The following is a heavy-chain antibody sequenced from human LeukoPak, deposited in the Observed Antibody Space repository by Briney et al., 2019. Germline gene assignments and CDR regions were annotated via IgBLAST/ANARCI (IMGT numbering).Heavy chain of an antibody. D-gene: IGHD6-13*01. CDR3: AGIAAAGTHYWFDP. Sequence: QPGGSLRLSCAASGFSLNKYWMSWVRQAPGKGLEWVSVIYSGGSTYYADSVKGRFTISRDNSKNTLYLQMNSLRAEDTAVYYCAGIAAAGTHYWFDPWGQGTLVTVSS. J-gene: IGHJ5*02. CDR2: IYSGGST. V-gene: IGHV3-53*01. CDR1: GFSLNKYW.